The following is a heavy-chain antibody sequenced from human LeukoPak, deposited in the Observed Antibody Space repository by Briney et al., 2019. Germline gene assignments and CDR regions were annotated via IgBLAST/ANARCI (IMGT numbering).Heavy chain of an antibody. CDR2: IYYSGST. CDR3: ARARGGYCSGGSCYSGWFDP. D-gene: IGHD2-15*01. Sequence: SETLSLTCTVSGRSISSYYWSWIRQPPGKGLEWIGYIYYSGSTNYNPSLKSRVTISVDTSKNQFSLKLSSVTAADTAVYYCARARGGYCSGGSCYSGWFDPWGQGTLVTVSS. J-gene: IGHJ5*02. V-gene: IGHV4-59*01. CDR1: GRSISSYY.